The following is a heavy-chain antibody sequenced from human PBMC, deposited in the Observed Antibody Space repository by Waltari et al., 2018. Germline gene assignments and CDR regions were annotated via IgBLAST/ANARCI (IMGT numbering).Heavy chain of an antibody. J-gene: IGHJ4*02. D-gene: IGHD6-13*01. CDR3: ARHGQQQLYYFDY. V-gene: IGHV4-38-2*01. Sequence: QVQLQESGPGLVKPSETLSLTCAVSGYSISSGYYWGWIRQPPGKGLEWIGSIYHSGSTYYNPSLKSRVTISVDTSKNQFSLKLSSVTAADTAVYYCARHGQQQLYYFDYWGQGTLVTVSS. CDR1: GYSISSGYY. CDR2: IYHSGST.